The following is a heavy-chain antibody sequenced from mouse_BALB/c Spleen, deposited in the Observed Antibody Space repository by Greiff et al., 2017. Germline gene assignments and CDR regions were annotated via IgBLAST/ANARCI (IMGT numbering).Heavy chain of an antibody. CDR2: IYPGGGYT. J-gene: IGHJ1*01. Sequence: QVHVKQSGAELVRPGTSVKMSCKAAGYTFTNYWIGWVKQRPGHGLEWIGDIYPGGGYTNYNEKFKGKATLTADTSSSTAYMQLSSLTSEDSAIYYCAREKVLGQKDVWYFDVWGAGTTVTVSS. D-gene: IGHD4-1*01. CDR3: AREKVLGQKDVWYFDV. CDR1: GYTFTNYW. V-gene: IGHV1-63*02.